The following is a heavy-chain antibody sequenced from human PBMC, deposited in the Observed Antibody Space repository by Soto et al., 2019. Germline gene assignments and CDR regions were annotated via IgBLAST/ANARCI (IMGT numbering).Heavy chain of an antibody. D-gene: IGHD3-16*01. CDR3: GRSGRGSSAGFDY. J-gene: IGHJ4*02. CDR1: GGSISSYY. CDR2: IYYSGST. V-gene: IGHV4-59*01. Sequence: QVQLQESGPGLVKPSETLSLTCTVSGGSISSYYWSWIRQPPGKGLEWIGYIYYSGSTNYNPSLKSRVTISVDTSKTQIALKLSSVTAADTAVYYCGRSGRGSSAGFDYWGQGTLVTVSS.